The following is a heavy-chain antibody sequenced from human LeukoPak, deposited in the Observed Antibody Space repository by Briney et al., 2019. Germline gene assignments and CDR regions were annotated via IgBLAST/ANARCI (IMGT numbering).Heavy chain of an antibody. D-gene: IGHD7-27*01. J-gene: IGHJ4*02. CDR2: SSGSTI. CDR3: ARGSNWGSRVYYFDY. CDR1: GFTFSDYY. Sequence: PGGSLRLSCAASGFTFSDYYMSSSGSTIYYADSVKGRFPISRDNSKSTLYLQMNSLRAEDTAVYYCARGSNWGSRVYYFDYWGQGTLVTVSS. V-gene: IGHV3-11*04.